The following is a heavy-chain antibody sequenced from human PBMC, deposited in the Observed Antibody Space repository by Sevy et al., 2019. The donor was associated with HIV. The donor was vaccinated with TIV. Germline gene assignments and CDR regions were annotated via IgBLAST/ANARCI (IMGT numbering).Heavy chain of an antibody. CDR3: ATNYDSSGYFDN. Sequence: GGSLRLSCAASGFTFSNNAMNWVPQAPGKGLEWVSGISGSGGSGDKTNYADSVKGRFTISRDDSKNSLYLQLNSLRAEDTAIYYCATNYDSSGYFDNWGQGTLVTVSS. CDR1: GFTFSNNA. V-gene: IGHV3-23*01. D-gene: IGHD3-22*01. J-gene: IGHJ5*02. CDR2: ISGSGGSGDKT.